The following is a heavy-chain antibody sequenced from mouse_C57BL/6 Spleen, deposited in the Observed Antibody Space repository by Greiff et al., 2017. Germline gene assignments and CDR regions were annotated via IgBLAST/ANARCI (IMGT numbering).Heavy chain of an antibody. Sequence: VMLVESGAELVKPGASVKISCTASGYAFSSYWLNWVKQRPGPGLEWIGQIYPGAGDTNYNGNFKGKATLTADKSSSTAYMQLSSLTSEDSAVYFCARSKLGDYYGSSLDYGGQGTTLTVAS. V-gene: IGHV1-80*01. CDR2: IYPGAGDT. CDR1: GYAFSSYW. CDR3: ARSKLGDYYGSSLDY. D-gene: IGHD1-1*01. J-gene: IGHJ2*01.